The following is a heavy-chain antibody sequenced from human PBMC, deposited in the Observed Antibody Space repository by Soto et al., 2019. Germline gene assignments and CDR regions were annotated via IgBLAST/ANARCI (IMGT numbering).Heavy chain of an antibody. CDR3: ARDLDYDILTGHYHGMDV. CDR2: IIPIFGTA. J-gene: IGHJ6*02. D-gene: IGHD3-9*01. Sequence: QVQLVQSGAEVKKPGSSVKVSCKASGGTFSSYAISWVRQAPGQGLEWMGGIIPIFGTANYVQKFQGRVTITADESTSTAYMELSSLRSEDTAVYYCARDLDYDILTGHYHGMDVWGQGTTVTVSS. CDR1: GGTFSSYA. V-gene: IGHV1-69*12.